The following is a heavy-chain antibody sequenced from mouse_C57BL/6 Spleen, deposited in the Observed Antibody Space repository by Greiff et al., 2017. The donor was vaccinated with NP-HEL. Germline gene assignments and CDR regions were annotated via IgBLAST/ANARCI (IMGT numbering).Heavy chain of an antibody. CDR2: IHPSDSDT. CDR3: AIPNCDDCYAY. V-gene: IGHV1-74*01. Sequence: VQLQQPGAELVKPGASVKVSCKASGYTFTSYWMPWVKQRPGQGLEWIGRIHPSDSDTNYHQKFKGQSTLTVDKSSSTAYMQLSSLTSEDSAVYYCAIPNCDDCYAYWGQGTLVTVSA. J-gene: IGHJ3*01. CDR1: GYTFTSYW. D-gene: IGHD4-1*01.